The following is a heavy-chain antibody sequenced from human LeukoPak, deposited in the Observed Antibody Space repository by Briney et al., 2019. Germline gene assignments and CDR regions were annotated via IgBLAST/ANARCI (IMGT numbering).Heavy chain of an antibody. CDR1: GGSISSYY. CDR3: ARIGHEDYYFDY. CDR2: IYYSGST. J-gene: IGHJ4*01. Sequence: TSETLSLTCTVSGGSISSYYWSWIRQPPGKGLEWIGYIYYSGSTNYNPPLKSRVTISVDTSKNQFSLKLSSVTAADTAVYYCARIGHEDYYFDYWGQGTLVTVSS. V-gene: IGHV4-59*01.